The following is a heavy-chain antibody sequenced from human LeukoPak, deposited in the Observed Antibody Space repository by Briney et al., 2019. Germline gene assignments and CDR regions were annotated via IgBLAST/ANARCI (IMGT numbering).Heavy chain of an antibody. J-gene: IGHJ4*02. V-gene: IGHV3-11*01. D-gene: IGHD2-2*01. CDR2: ISSSGSSI. CDR1: GLTFSDFY. Sequence: PGGSLRLSCAASGLTFSDFYMSWIRQAPGKGLEWISYISSSGSSIYYADSVRGRFTISRDNAKNSLYLQMNTLRAEDTAVYYCARDLGTSSEDWWDYWGQGTMVTVSS. CDR3: ARDLGTSSEDWWDY.